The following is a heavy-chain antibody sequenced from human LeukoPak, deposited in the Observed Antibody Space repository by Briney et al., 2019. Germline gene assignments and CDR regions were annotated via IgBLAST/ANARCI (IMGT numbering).Heavy chain of an antibody. V-gene: IGHV3-69-1*01. J-gene: IGHJ4*02. D-gene: IGHD2-2*03. CDR2: ISTSSNI. CDR1: GFTFTDYT. Sequence: PGGSLRLSCAASGFTFTDYTINWVRQAPGKGLEWVSSISTSSNIYYADSVKGRFTVSRDNAKNSLYLQMSSLRAEDTAVYYCARRMAGLGSPFDSWGQGTLVTVSS. CDR3: ARRMAGLGSPFDS.